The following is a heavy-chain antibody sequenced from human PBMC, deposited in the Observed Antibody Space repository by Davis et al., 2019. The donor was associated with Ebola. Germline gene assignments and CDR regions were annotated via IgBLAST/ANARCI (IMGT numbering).Heavy chain of an antibody. Sequence: GGSLTLSCVASAFTFSSYAMTWVRQAPGKGLEWVSTYGTSADTYYADSVKGRFTISRDNSKNTLYLQMNGLRVEDTAIYYCAKDTSNVWFDVWGQGTMVTVAS. D-gene: IGHD6-19*01. V-gene: IGHV3-23*01. CDR2: GTSADT. CDR1: AFTFSSYA. CDR3: AKDTSNVWFDV. J-gene: IGHJ3*01.